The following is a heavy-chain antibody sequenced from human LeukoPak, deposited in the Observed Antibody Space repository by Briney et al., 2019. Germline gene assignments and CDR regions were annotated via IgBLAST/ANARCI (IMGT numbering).Heavy chain of an antibody. CDR3: VKHTHSGYDLSH. Sequence: SETLSLTCTVSGGSISSSSPYYWGWIRQPPGKGLEWIGSMYYSGSTYYNPSLKSRVTIFVDTSKNHFSLKVRAVAAADTAVYYCVKHTHSGYDLSHWGQGTLVTVSS. CDR2: MYYSGST. D-gene: IGHD5-12*01. J-gene: IGHJ4*02. CDR1: GGSISSSSPYY. V-gene: IGHV4-39*01.